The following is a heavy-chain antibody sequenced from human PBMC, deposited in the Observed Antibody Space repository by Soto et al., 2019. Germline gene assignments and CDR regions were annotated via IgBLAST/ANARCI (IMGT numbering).Heavy chain of an antibody. CDR2: IYSGGIT. D-gene: IGHD2-15*01. CDR1: GFTVSSNY. J-gene: IGHJ6*02. Sequence: GGSLRLSCAASGFTVSSNYISWVRQAPWKGLEWVSVIYSGGITYYADSVKGRFTISRDNSKNTLYLQMNSLRAEDTAVYYCARARYCSGGSCYVGYYYGMDVGGQRTPVTVPS. V-gene: IGHV3-53*01. CDR3: ARARYCSGGSCYVGYYYGMDV.